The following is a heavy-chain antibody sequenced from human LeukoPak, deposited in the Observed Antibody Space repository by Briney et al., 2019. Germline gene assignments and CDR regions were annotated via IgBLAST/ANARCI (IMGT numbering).Heavy chain of an antibody. J-gene: IGHJ5*02. CDR2: IYHSGST. CDR3: ARDRRATITMIVADWFDP. D-gene: IGHD3-22*01. V-gene: IGHV4-38-2*02. Sequence: SETLSLTFTVSGYSISSRYYWGWIRQPPGKGLEWIGSIYHSGSTYYHPSLKSRVTISVDTSKNQFSLKLSSVTAADTAVYYCARDRRATITMIVADWFDPWGQGTLVTVSS. CDR1: GYSISSRYY.